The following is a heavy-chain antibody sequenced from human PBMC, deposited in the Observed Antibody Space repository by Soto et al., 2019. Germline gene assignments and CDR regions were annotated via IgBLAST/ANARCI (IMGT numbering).Heavy chain of an antibody. D-gene: IGHD2-15*01. CDR1: GFTFSSYA. J-gene: IGHJ4*02. CDR3: AKIFPQTAYCSGGSCYN. CDR2: ISGSGGST. Sequence: PGGSLRLSCAASGFTFSSYAMSWVRQAPGKGLEWVSAISGSGGSTYYADSVKGRFTISRDNSKNTLYLQMNSLRAEDTAVYYCAKIFPQTAYCSGGSCYNWGQGTLVTVSS. V-gene: IGHV3-23*01.